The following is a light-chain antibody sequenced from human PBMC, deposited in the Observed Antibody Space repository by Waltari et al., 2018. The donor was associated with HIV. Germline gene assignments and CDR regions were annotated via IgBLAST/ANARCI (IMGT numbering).Light chain of an antibody. V-gene: IGLV1-51*01. CDR1: RPTSANYY. Sequence: SVLTQPPSVSAAPGQTVTIACTGSRPTSANYYVPCYQPVPGAAPNRLIYDNNKRPSGIPDRCSGSKSGTSATLDITGLQTGDEADYYCGTWDPRLSVGVFGGGTKLTVL. CDR2: DNN. CDR3: GTWDPRLSVGV. J-gene: IGLJ2*01.